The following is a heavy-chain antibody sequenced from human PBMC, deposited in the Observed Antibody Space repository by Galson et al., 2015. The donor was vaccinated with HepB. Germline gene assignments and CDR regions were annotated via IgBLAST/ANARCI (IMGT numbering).Heavy chain of an antibody. D-gene: IGHD6-6*01. Sequence: LRLSCAASGFTFGSYAMSWVRQAPGKGLEWVSGIGGSGHSTYYADSVKGRFTISRDRSKNTLYLQMNSLRAEDTAVFYCAKDVSSSTVWYFDLWGRGTLVTVSS. V-gene: IGHV3-23*01. CDR2: IGGSGHST. J-gene: IGHJ2*01. CDR3: AKDVSSSTVWYFDL. CDR1: GFTFGSYA.